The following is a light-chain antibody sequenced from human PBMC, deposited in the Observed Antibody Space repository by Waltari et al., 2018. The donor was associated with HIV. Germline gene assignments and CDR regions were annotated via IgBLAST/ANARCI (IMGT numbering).Light chain of an antibody. CDR2: SNN. J-gene: IGLJ3*02. V-gene: IGLV1-47*02. CDR3: AAWDDSLREV. CDR1: SSNLGSNF. Sequence: QSVLTQPPSASGTPGHSVTISCSGSSSNLGSNFVYWYQQLPGTAPKLLFYSNNQRPSGVPDRFSGSKSGTSASLAISGLRSEDEADYYCAAWDDSLREVFGGGTKLTVL.